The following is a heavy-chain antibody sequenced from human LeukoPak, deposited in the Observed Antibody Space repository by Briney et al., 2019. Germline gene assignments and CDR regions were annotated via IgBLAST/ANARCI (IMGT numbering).Heavy chain of an antibody. V-gene: IGHV3-33*01. CDR3: ARARRTPICLDY. CDR1: GFTFSSYG. CDR2: IWYDGSNK. Sequence: GTSLRLSCAASGFTFSSYGMHWVRQAPGKGLEWVAVIWYDGSNKYYADSVKGRFTISRDNSKNTLYLQMNSLRAEDTAVYYCARARRTPICLDYWGQGTLVTVS. D-gene: IGHD2-2*01. J-gene: IGHJ4*02.